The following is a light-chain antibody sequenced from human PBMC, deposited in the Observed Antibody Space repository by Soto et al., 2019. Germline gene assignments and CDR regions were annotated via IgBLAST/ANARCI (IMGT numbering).Light chain of an antibody. Sequence: VMTQAPATLSVSPGERATLSCRASQTINNNVAWYQLKDGQVPRLVIYGASTRATDIPARFSGSGSGTDFTLTISRLEPEDFAVYYCQQYGRSPWTFGQGTKVDIK. CDR2: GAS. CDR3: QQYGRSPWT. J-gene: IGKJ1*01. CDR1: QTINNN. V-gene: IGKV3-20*01.